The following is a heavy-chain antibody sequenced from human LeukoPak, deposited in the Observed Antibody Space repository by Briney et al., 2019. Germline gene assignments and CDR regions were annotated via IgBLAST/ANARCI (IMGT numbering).Heavy chain of an antibody. V-gene: IGHV3-20*04. Sequence: SGGSLRLSCAASGFTFDDYGMSWVRQAPGKGLEWVSGINWNGGSTGYADSVKGRFTISRDNAKNSLYLQMNSLRAEDTALYYCARDNQERMGATTRGGYFDYWGQGTLVTVSS. CDR1: GFTFDDYG. J-gene: IGHJ4*02. CDR3: ARDNQERMGATTRGGYFDY. CDR2: INWNGGST. D-gene: IGHD1-26*01.